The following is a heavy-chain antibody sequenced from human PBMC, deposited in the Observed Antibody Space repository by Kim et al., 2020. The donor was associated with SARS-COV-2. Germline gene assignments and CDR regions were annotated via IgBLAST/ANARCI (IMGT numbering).Heavy chain of an antibody. D-gene: IGHD3-3*01. J-gene: IGHJ4*02. V-gene: IGHV3-23*01. CDR3: AKLPFLEWLTERYFDY. Sequence: LKGRFTISRDNSKHTLFLQMNSLKGEDTAVYYCAKLPFLEWLTERYFDYWGQGTLVTVSS.